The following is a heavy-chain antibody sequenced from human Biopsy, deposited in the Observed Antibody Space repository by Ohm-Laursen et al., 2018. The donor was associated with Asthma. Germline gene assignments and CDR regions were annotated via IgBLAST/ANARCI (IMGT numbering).Heavy chain of an antibody. J-gene: IGHJ3*01. V-gene: IGHV3-11*06. Sequence: SLRLSCAASGVTFSDHYMSWIRQAPGKGLEWVSFIDSRSFSTTYADSVKGRFTISRDNAKNSLYLQMDSLRAEDTGTYYCATVYDSRRPYAFDVWGQGTLVTVSS. CDR2: IDSRSFST. CDR3: ATVYDSRRPYAFDV. CDR1: GVTFSDHY. D-gene: IGHD3-22*01.